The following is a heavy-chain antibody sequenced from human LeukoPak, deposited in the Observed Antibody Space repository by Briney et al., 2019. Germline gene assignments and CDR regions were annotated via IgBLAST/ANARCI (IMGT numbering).Heavy chain of an antibody. CDR1: GGSISSYY. D-gene: IGHD1-14*01. CDR3: ARDTPGGFQH. J-gene: IGHJ1*01. V-gene: IGHV4-59*01. CDR2: IYYSGST. Sequence: PSETLSLTCTVSGGSISSYYWSWIRQPPGKGLEWIGYIYYSGSTNYNPSLKSRVTISVDTSKNQFSLKLSSVTAEDTAVYYCARDTPGGFQHWGQGTLVTVSS.